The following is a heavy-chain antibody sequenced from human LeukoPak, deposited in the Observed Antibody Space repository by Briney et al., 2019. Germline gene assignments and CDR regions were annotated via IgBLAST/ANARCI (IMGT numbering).Heavy chain of an antibody. J-gene: IGHJ4*02. V-gene: IGHV3-23*01. D-gene: IGHD6-6*01. Sequence: AGGSLRLSCAASGFTFSNYAMSWVRQAPGKGLEWVSAIGGSGTNTYYADSVKGRFNISRDNSKNTLYLQMDSLRAEDTAVYYCAKDPFRARISAPDYWGQGTLVTVSS. CDR2: IGGSGTNT. CDR1: GFTFSNYA. CDR3: AKDPFRARISAPDY.